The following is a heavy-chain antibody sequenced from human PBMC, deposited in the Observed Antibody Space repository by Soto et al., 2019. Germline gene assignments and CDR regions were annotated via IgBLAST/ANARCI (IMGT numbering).Heavy chain of an antibody. J-gene: IGHJ3*02. V-gene: IGHV1-18*01. CDR1: GYTFKGYG. CDR2: ISGYNGNT. Sequence: QVHLVQSGTELKKPGASVKVSCEASGYTFKGYGISWLRQAPGQGLEWMGWISGYNGNTKYAQNLQDRVTMTTDTSTNTAYMELRSLTSDDTAVYYCAREPQYMSGWGPAFDIWGQGTMVIVPS. D-gene: IGHD6-19*01. CDR3: AREPQYMSGWGPAFDI.